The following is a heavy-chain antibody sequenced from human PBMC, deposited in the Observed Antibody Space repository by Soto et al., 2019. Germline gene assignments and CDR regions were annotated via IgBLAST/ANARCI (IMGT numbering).Heavy chain of an antibody. CDR2: ISYDGSNK. CDR3: ARDLDTAMVTMGPFDY. V-gene: IGHV3-30-3*01. D-gene: IGHD5-18*01. CDR1: GFTFSSYA. Sequence: GGSLRLSCAASGFTFSSYAMHWVRQAPGKGLEWVAVISYDGSNKYYADSVKGRFTISRDNSKNTLYLQMNSLRAEDTAVYYCARDLDTAMVTMGPFDYWGQGTLVTVSS. J-gene: IGHJ4*02.